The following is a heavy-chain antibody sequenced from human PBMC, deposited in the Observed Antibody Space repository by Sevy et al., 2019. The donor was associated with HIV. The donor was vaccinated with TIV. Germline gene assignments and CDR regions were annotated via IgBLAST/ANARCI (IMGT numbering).Heavy chain of an antibody. D-gene: IGHD1-26*01. Sequence: GGSLRLSCAASGFTVSNYAMNWVRQAPGQGLEWVSLIRPGGGTYYADSGKGRFAISRDKSKNTLFLQMNSLTAEDTAVYYCARGQRGDRGTLYYFDFWGQGNLVTVSS. CDR2: IRPGGGT. CDR1: GFTVSNYA. CDR3: ARGQRGDRGTLYYFDF. J-gene: IGHJ4*01. V-gene: IGHV3-23*01.